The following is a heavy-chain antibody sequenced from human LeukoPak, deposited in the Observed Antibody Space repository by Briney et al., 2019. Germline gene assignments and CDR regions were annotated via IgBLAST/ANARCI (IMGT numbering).Heavy chain of an antibody. CDR2: INQDESAK. Sequence: GGSLRLSCAASGFTFSRYWMSWVRQAPGKGLEWVASINQDESAKFYVDSVKGRFTISRDNAKNSVYLQMTSLRAEDTALYYCAKDATAVPGTVYMDVWGKGTTVTISS. CDR3: AKDATAVPGTVYMDV. J-gene: IGHJ6*03. CDR1: GFTFSRYW. D-gene: IGHD6-13*01. V-gene: IGHV3-7*01.